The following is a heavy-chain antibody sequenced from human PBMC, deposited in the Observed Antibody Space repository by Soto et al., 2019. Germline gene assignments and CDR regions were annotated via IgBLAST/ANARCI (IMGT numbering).Heavy chain of an antibody. CDR3: ARFSSSSWYFFYYDGMDV. CDR1: GYTFTSYG. CDR2: ISAYNGNT. V-gene: IGHV1-18*01. D-gene: IGHD6-13*01. J-gene: IGHJ6*02. Sequence: QVRLVQSGAEVKKPGASVKVSCKASGYTFTSYGISWVRQAPGQGLEWMGWISAYNGNTNYAQKLQGRVTMTTDTPRSTAYMELRSLRSDDTGVYYCARFSSSSWYFFYYDGMDVWGQGTTVTVSS.